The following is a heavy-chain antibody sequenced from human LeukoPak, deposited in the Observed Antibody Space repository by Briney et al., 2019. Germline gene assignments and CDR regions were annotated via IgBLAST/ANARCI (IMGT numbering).Heavy chain of an antibody. Sequence: GGSLRLSCAASGFTFSSYSMNWVRQAPGKGLEWVSHSTGGDAYYVDSVKGRFTISRDNSKNTLYLQMNSLRAEDTAIYYCAKCGGDNCYLPVDSWGQGTPVTVSS. J-gene: IGHJ4*02. V-gene: IGHV3-23*01. D-gene: IGHD2-15*01. CDR2: STGGDA. CDR1: GFTFSSYS. CDR3: AKCGGDNCYLPVDS.